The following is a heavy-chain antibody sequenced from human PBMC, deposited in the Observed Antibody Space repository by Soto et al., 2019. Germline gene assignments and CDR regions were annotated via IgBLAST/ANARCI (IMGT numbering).Heavy chain of an antibody. CDR2: FXYXGXX. CDR3: VRYAGSSWFDY. J-gene: IGHJ4*02. Sequence: SETLSLTCTVSGSSISTYYWSWIRQPPGKGLEXIGXFXYXGXXXXXXSLKSRVTMSLDTSKNQFSLKLRSVTAADTALFYCVRYAGSSWFDYWGQGILVTVS. V-gene: IGHV4-59*01. D-gene: IGHD6-13*01. CDR1: GSSISTYY.